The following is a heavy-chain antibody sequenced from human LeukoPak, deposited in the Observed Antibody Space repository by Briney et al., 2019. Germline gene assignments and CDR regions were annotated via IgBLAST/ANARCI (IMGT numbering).Heavy chain of an antibody. CDR1: GFTFSSYA. CDR2: ISGSGGST. Sequence: GGSLGLSCAASGFTFSSYAMSWVRQAPGKGLEWVSAISGSGGSTYYADSVKGRFTISRDNSKNTLYLQMNSLRAEDTAVYYCARGYSSGDYFDYWGQGTLVTVSS. J-gene: IGHJ4*02. CDR3: ARGYSSGDYFDY. D-gene: IGHD6-19*01. V-gene: IGHV3-23*01.